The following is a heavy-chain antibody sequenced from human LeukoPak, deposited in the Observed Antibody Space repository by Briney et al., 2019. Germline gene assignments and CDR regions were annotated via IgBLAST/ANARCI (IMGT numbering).Heavy chain of an antibody. J-gene: IGHJ4*02. CDR2: ISAYNGNT. CDR1: GYTFTSYG. CDR3: ARGNSGYDYDY. V-gene: IGHV1-18*01. Sequence: EASVKVSCKASGYTFTSYGISLVRQAPGQGLEWMGWISAYNGNTNYAQKLQGRVTMNTDTSTSTAYMELRNLRSDDTAVYYCARGNSGYDYDYWGQGTLVTVSS. D-gene: IGHD5-12*01.